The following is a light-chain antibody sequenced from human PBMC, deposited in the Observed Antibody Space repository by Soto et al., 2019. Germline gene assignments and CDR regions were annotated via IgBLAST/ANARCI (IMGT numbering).Light chain of an antibody. J-gene: IGLJ2*01. CDR2: EVS. CDR1: SSDVGGYNY. CDR3: SSYTGSSINTVV. Sequence: QSALTQPASVSGSPGQSIAISCTGTSSDVGGYNYVSWYQQHPGKAPKLMIFEVSNRPSGVSNRFSGSKSGNTASLTISGLQAEDEADYHCSSYTGSSINTVVFGGGTKLTVL. V-gene: IGLV2-14*01.